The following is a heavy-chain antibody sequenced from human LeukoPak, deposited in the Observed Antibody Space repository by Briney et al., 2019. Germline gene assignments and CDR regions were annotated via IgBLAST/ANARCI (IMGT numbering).Heavy chain of an antibody. V-gene: IGHV3-21*04. Sequence: GGSLRLSCAASGFTFSSYSMNWVRQAPGKGLEWVSSISSSSSYIYYADSVKGRFTVSRDDSKNTLYLQMNSLRAEDTAVYYCAKDGGLWVSAHWGDSWGRGTLVTVSS. CDR2: ISSSSSYI. CDR3: AKDGGLWVSAHWGDS. J-gene: IGHJ4*02. CDR1: GFTFSSYS. D-gene: IGHD7-27*01.